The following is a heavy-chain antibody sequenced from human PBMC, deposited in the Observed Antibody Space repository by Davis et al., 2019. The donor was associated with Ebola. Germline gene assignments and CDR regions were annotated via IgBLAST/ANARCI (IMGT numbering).Heavy chain of an antibody. J-gene: IGHJ6*02. V-gene: IGHV3-30-3*01. D-gene: IGHD2-2*01. Sequence: GESLKISCSASGFTFSSYAMHWVRQAPGKGLEWVAVISYDGSNKYYADSVKGRFTISRDNSKNTLYLQMNSLRAEDTAVYYCARENDCSSTSCPVPSYGMDVWGQGTTVTVSS. CDR3: ARENDCSSTSCPVPSYGMDV. CDR1: GFTFSSYA. CDR2: ISYDGSNK.